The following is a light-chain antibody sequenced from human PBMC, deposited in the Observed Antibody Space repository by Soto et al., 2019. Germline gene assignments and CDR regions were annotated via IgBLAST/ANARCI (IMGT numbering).Light chain of an antibody. CDR3: AAWHRNSKTQA. CDR2: YHSDSTK. CDR1: SGFSVGDFW. J-gene: IGLJ2*01. V-gene: IGLV5-52*01. Sequence: GLAHPSSHSSSPGASVRLACLLSSGFSVGDFWIRWYQQKPGNPPRFLLYYHSDSTKGQGSGVPSRFSGSNDASANAAILRISGLQPEDAADYYCAAWHRNSKTQAFGGGTKVTVL.